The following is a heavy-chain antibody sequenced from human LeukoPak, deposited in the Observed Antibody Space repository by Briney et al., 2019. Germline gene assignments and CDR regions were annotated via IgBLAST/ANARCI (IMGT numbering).Heavy chain of an antibody. CDR3: ARAGYCSSTSCYPLDY. Sequence: GGSLRLSCAASGFTVSSNYMSWVRQAPGKGLEWVSVIYSGGSTYYADSVKGRFTISRDNSKNTLYLQMNSLRAEDTAVYYCARAGYCSSTSCYPLDYWGQGTLVTVSS. CDR2: IYSGGST. V-gene: IGHV3-53*01. J-gene: IGHJ4*02. CDR1: GFTVSSNY. D-gene: IGHD2-2*01.